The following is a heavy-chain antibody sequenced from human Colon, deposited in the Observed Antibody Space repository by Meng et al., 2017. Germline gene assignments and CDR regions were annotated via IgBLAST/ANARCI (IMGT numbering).Heavy chain of an antibody. CDR1: GGSINSSDW. CDR3: AAIFGLGPGY. J-gene: IGHJ4*02. V-gene: IGHV4-4*02. D-gene: IGHD3-3*01. Sequence: QVQRQEAGPGLVKPSGTLSLPCDVSGGSINSSDWWSWVRQPPGKGLEWIAEIFHSGSTNYKSSLKSRATISVDRSKNQFSLKLNSVTAADTAVYYCAAIFGLGPGYWGQGTLVTVSS. CDR2: IFHSGST.